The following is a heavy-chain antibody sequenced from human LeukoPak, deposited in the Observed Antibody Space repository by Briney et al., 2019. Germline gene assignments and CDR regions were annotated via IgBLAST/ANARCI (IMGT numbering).Heavy chain of an antibody. CDR3: ARDGTWQQLVHYYYGMVV. V-gene: IGHV4-34*01. CDR1: GGSFSGYY. J-gene: IGHJ6*02. Sequence: SETLSLTCAVYGGSFSGYYWSWIRQPPGKGLEWIGEINHSGSTNYNPSLKSRVTISVDTSKNQFSLKLSSVTAADTAVYYCARDGTWQQLVHYYYGMVVWGQGTTVTVSS. D-gene: IGHD6-13*01. CDR2: INHSGST.